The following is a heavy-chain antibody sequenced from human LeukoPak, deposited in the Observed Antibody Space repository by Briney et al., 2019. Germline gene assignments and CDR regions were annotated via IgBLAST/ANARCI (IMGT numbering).Heavy chain of an antibody. CDR3: ARQRSITIFGVVSPPDC. D-gene: IGHD3-3*01. CDR1: GGSLSSSSYY. J-gene: IGHJ4*02. V-gene: IGHV4-39*01. CDR2: IYYSGST. Sequence: SETLSLTCTVSGGSLSSSSYYWGWIRQPPGKGLEWIGSIYYSGSTYYNPSLKSRVTISVDTSKNQFSLKLSSVTAADTAVYYCARQRSITIFGVVSPPDCWGQGTLVTVSS.